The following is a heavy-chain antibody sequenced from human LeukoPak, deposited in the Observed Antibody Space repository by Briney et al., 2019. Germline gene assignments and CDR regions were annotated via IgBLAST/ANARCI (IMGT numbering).Heavy chain of an antibody. CDR3: ARATGTWGHDGFDI. Sequence: GPVKVSCKGYGYPFKGHGIRWGPQAPGQGVGLIGWISGSSSNTNYAQRLQGRVTMTTDTSTTTAYMELRSLRSDDTAVYYCARATGTWGHDGFDIWGQGTLVTVSS. J-gene: IGHJ4*02. V-gene: IGHV1-18*01. CDR1: GYPFKGHG. D-gene: IGHD3-10*01. CDR2: ISGSSSNT.